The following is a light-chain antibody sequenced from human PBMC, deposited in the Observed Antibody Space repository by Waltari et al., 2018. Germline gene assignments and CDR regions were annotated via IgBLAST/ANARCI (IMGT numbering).Light chain of an antibody. V-gene: IGLV7-43*01. CDR2: TAI. J-gene: IGLJ3*02. CDR3: LLYNGGGWV. CDR1: TGAVTSAYY. Sequence: QTVVTQEPSLTVSPGGTVTLTCASSTGAVTSAYYPNWFQQKPGNAPRALIYTAINKHHWTPARFSGARRGGKAALTLSGVQPEDEAEYYCLLYNGGGWVFGGGTQLTVL.